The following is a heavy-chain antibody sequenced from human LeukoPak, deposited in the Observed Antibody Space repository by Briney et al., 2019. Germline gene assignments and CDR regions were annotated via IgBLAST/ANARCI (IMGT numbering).Heavy chain of an antibody. Sequence: GESLKISCKGSGYSFSRYWIGWVRQMPGKGLEWMGIIYPGDSDTRYSPPFQGQVTISADKSISTAYLQWSSLKASDTAMYYCARPTYCSSTSCYDYWGQGTLVTVSS. CDR3: ARPTYCSSTSCYDY. D-gene: IGHD2-2*01. V-gene: IGHV5-51*01. CDR2: IYPGDSDT. J-gene: IGHJ4*02. CDR1: GYSFSRYW.